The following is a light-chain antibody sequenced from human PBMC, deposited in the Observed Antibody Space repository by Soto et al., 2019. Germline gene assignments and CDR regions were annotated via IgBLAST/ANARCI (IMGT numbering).Light chain of an antibody. CDR2: DAS. CDR3: QQRSNWSPSIT. CDR1: QSVTTY. J-gene: IGKJ5*01. Sequence: IVLKMSPATLSSSPGERANISCRAIQSVTTYLAWYQQKPGQAPRLLIYDASDRATGIPARFSGSGSGTDFTLTISSLEPEDFAVYYCQQRSNWSPSITFGQGTRLEIK. V-gene: IGKV3-11*01.